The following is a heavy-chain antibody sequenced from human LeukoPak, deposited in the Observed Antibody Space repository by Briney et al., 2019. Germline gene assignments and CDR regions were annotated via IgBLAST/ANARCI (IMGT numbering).Heavy chain of an antibody. V-gene: IGHV4-34*01. CDR2: INHDGRI. D-gene: IGHD3-10*01. Sequence: PSETLSLTCAVSGGSFSGYYWGWIRQPPGKGLEWIGEINHDGRINYHSSLKSRLTISVDTTKNQFSLKLSSVTAADTAVYYCASQGRLLLNWFDPWGQGTLVTVSS. J-gene: IGHJ5*02. CDR3: ASQGRLLLNWFDP. CDR1: GGSFSGYY.